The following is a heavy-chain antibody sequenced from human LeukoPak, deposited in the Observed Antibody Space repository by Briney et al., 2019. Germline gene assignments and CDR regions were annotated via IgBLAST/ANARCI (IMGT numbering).Heavy chain of an antibody. CDR3: LQAKGGIRDFDWYNWFDP. D-gene: IGHD3-9*01. J-gene: IGHJ5*02. V-gene: IGHV3-11*03. Sequence: GGSLRLSCAASGFTFSDYYMSWIRQAPGKGLEWVSYISSSSSYTNYADSVKGRFTISRDNAKNSLYLQMNSLRAEDTAVYFFLQAKGGIRDFDWYNWFDPWGQGTLVTVSS. CDR2: ISSSSSYT. CDR1: GFTFSDYY.